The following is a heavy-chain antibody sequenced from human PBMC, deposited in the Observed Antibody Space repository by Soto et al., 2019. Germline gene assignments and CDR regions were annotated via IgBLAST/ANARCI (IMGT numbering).Heavy chain of an antibody. Sequence: PSETLSLTCNVSGGSISSGDYYWSLIRQPTVKGLVGIGYIYYSGSTYYNPSLKSRVTISVDTSKNQFSLKLSSGTAADTAVYYCASCAEGLLPPLYWGQGTLVTVSS. CDR2: IYYSGST. CDR3: ASCAEGLLPPLY. J-gene: IGHJ4*02. CDR1: GGSISSGDYY. V-gene: IGHV4-30-4*01. D-gene: IGHD2-2*01.